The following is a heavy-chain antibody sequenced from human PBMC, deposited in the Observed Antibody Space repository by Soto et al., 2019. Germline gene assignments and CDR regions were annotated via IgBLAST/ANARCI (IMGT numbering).Heavy chain of an antibody. CDR2: IYSSGTT. V-gene: IGHV4-59*08. D-gene: IGHD3-3*01. CDR1: SGSISGYY. Sequence: QVQLQESGPGLVKPSETLSLSYTVSSGSISGYYWSWIRQPPGKGLEWIGSIYSSGTTYYNPSLKSRVTMSVDTSKIQFSLNLSSVIAADTAVYYCARQASYDFWDGRFYYNYYMDVWGKGTPVTVSS. CDR3: ARQASYDFWDGRFYYNYYMDV. J-gene: IGHJ6*03.